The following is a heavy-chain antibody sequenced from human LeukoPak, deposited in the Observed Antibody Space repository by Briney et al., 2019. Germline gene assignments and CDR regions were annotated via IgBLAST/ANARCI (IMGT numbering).Heavy chain of an antibody. V-gene: IGHV3-23*01. CDR3: AKGLVAGMDYYYYYYMDV. CDR2: IIPSGHTT. Sequence: GGSLRLSCAASGFTFSSHGMNWVRQAPGKGLEWVSGIIPSGHTTYYADSVRGRFTISRDDSKNTLYLQMNSLRAEDTAVYYCAKGLVAGMDYYYYYYMDVWGKGTTVTISS. CDR1: GFTFSSHG. D-gene: IGHD6-19*01. J-gene: IGHJ6*03.